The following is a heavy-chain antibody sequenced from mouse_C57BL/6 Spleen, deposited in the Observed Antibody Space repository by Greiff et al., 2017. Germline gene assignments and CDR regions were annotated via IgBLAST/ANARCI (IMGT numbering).Heavy chain of an antibody. D-gene: IGHD1-1*01. J-gene: IGHJ4*01. CDR3: ARWREYYGSSYDAMDY. V-gene: IGHV1-82*01. CDR2: IYPGDGDT. CDR1: GYAFSSSW. Sequence: QVQLQQSGPELVKPGASVKISCKASGYAFSSSWMNWVKQRPGKGLEWIGRIYPGDGDTNYNGKVKGKVTLTADKSSSTAYMQLSSLTSEDSAVYVCARWREYYGSSYDAMDYWGQGTSVTVSS.